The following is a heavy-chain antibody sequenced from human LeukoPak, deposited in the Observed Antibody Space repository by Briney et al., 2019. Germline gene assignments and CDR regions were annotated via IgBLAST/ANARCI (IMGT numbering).Heavy chain of an antibody. Sequence: PSETLSLTCTVSGGSITRYYRSWIRQPPAKGLEWIGYTHYSGSTDYNPSLKSRVTISVDTSNNQFSLKLTSVAAADTAVYYCARGSTGAFDIWGQGTMVTVSS. CDR3: ARGSTGAFDI. D-gene: IGHD1-1*01. CDR2: THYSGST. CDR1: GGSITRYY. V-gene: IGHV4-59*01. J-gene: IGHJ3*02.